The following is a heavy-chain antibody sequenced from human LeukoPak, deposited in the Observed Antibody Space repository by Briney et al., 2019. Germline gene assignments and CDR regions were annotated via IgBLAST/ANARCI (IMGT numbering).Heavy chain of an antibody. D-gene: IGHD3-22*01. Sequence: GGSLRLSCAASGFTASSNYMSWVRQAPGKGLEWVSVIYSDDRTYYADSVKGRFTISRHTSKKTLYLQMNSLRAEDTAVYYCAKDSGPYTSGYYGHWGQGTLVTVSS. CDR3: AKDSGPYTSGYYGH. V-gene: IGHV3-53*04. J-gene: IGHJ4*02. CDR2: IYSDDRT. CDR1: GFTASSNY.